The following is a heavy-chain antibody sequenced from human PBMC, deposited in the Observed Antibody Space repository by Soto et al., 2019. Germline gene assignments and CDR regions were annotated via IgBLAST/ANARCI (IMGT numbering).Heavy chain of an antibody. CDR3: AKTRRNSDYFDY. J-gene: IGHJ4*02. CDR1: GFTFSSYG. V-gene: IGHV3-30*18. D-gene: IGHD4-4*01. Sequence: QPGGSLRLSCAASGFTFSSYGMHWVRQAPGKGLEWVAVISYDGSNKYYADSVKGRFTISRDNSKNTLYLQMNSLRAEDTAVYYCAKTRRNSDYFDYWGQGTLVTV. CDR2: ISYDGSNK.